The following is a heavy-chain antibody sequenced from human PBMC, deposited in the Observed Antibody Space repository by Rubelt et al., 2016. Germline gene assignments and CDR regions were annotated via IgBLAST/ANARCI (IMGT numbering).Heavy chain of an antibody. D-gene: IGHD4/OR15-4a*01. CDR2: IYYSGST. CDR1: GGSISSYY. J-gene: IGHJ3*02. Sequence: QVQLQESGPGLVKPSETLSLTCTVSGGSISSYYWSWIRQPPGKGLEWIGYIYYSGSTNYNPSLKSRVTISVETSKNQFSRKLSSVTAADTAVDYCARRMTIDAFDIWGQGTMVTVSS. V-gene: IGHV4-59*08. CDR3: ARRMTIDAFDI.